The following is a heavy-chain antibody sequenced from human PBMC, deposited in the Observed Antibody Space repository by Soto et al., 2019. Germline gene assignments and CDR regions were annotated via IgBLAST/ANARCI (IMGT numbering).Heavy chain of an antibody. CDR1: GYTFTSYG. Sequence: QVQLVQSGADVKKPGASVKVSCKASGYTFTSYGISWVRQAPGQGLEWMGWISAYNGNTNYAQKLQGRVTMTTDTSTSTAYMELRSLRSDDTAVYYCAREIYGETIGFWFDPWGQGTLVTVSS. D-gene: IGHD3-10*01. CDR3: AREIYGETIGFWFDP. V-gene: IGHV1-18*04. CDR2: ISAYNGNT. J-gene: IGHJ5*02.